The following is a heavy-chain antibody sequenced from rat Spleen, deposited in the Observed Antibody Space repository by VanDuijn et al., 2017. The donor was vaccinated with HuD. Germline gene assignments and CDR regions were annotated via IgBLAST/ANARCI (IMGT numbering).Heavy chain of an antibody. CDR2: ISGSSGTI. D-gene: IGHD1-4*01. Sequence: EVQLVESGGGLVQPGRSLKLSCVASGFTFSDYGMNWIRQAPGKGLEWVAYISGSSGTIYYADTVRGRFTISRDNANNILYLQLSGLRSEDTALYYCARPPTTRVYGWFPYWGQGTLVTVSS. V-gene: IGHV5-34*01. J-gene: IGHJ3*01. CDR3: ARPPTTRVYGWFPY. CDR1: GFTFSDYG.